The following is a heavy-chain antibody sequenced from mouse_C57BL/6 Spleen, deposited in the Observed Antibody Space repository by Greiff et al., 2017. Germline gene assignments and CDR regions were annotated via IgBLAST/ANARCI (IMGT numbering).Heavy chain of an antibody. Sequence: QVQLKESGPGLVQPSQSLSITCTVSGFSLTSYGVHWVRQSPGKGLEWLGVIWRGGSTDYNAAFMSRLSITKDNSKSQVFFKMNSLQADDTAIYYCAKNFLTGTDYAMDYWGQGTSVTVSS. J-gene: IGHJ4*01. D-gene: IGHD4-1*01. CDR1: GFSLTSYG. CDR2: IWRGGST. CDR3: AKNFLTGTDYAMDY. V-gene: IGHV2-5*01.